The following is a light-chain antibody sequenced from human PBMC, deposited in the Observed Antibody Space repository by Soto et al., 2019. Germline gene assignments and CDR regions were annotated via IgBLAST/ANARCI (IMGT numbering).Light chain of an antibody. CDR1: SSDVSSYNY. CDR2: DVT. J-gene: IGLJ1*01. CDR3: TSYKTISTYV. V-gene: IGLV2-14*01. Sequence: QSVLTQPASVSGSPGQSIAISCTGTSSDVSSYNYVSRYQQHPDEAPKLILYDVTNRPSGVSNRFSGSKSGNTASLTISRLQSEDEADYYCTSYKTISTYVFGTGIKVTVL.